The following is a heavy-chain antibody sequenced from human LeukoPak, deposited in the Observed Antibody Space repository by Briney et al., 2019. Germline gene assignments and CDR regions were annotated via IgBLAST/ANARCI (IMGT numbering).Heavy chain of an antibody. D-gene: IGHD3-22*01. CDR2: ISSSSSYI. CDR3: ARDRRYYYDSSGFDY. CDR1: GFTFSSYS. Sequence: GGSLRLSCAASGFTFSSYSMNWVRQAPGKGLEWVSSISSSSSYIYYADSVKGRFTISRDNAKNSLYLQMNSLRAEDTAVYYCARDRRYYYDSSGFDYWGQGTLVTVSS. V-gene: IGHV3-21*01. J-gene: IGHJ4*02.